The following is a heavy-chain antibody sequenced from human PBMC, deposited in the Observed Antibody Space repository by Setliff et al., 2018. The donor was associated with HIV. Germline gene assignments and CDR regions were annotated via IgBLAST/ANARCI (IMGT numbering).Heavy chain of an antibody. Sequence: GGSLRLSCAASGFTFDRYWMSWVRQAPGKGLEWVANIKQDGSEKYYVDSVKGRFTISRDNAKNSLYLQMNSLRAEDTAVYYCARDSRITMVRGVTDAFDIWGQGTMVTVSS. J-gene: IGHJ3*02. CDR3: ARDSRITMVRGVTDAFDI. CDR2: IKQDGSEK. D-gene: IGHD3-10*01. CDR1: GFTFDRYW. V-gene: IGHV3-7*01.